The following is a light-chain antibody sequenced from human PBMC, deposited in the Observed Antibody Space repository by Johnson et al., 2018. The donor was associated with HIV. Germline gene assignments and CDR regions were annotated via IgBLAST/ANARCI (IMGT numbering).Light chain of an antibody. CDR2: DNN. J-gene: IGLJ1*01. CDR3: GTLDSSLSAGGYV. Sequence: QSVLTQPPSVSAAPGQKVTISCSGSSSNIGNNYVSWYQQLPGTAPKLLIYDNNKRPSGIPDRFSGSESGTSATLGITGLQTGDEADYYCGTLDSSLSAGGYVFGTGTKVTVL. V-gene: IGLV1-51*01. CDR1: SSNIGNNY.